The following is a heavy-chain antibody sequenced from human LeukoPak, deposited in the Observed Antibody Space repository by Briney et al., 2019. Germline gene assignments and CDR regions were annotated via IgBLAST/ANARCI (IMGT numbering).Heavy chain of an antibody. CDR1: GFTFSSYE. CDR3: ARVGGERYSSGWFYYYYYMDV. J-gene: IGHJ6*03. Sequence: PGGSLRLSCAASGFTFSSYEMNWVRQAPGKGLEWVSYISSSGSTIYYADSVKGRFTISRDNAKNSLYPQMNSLRAEDTAVYYCARVGGERYSSGWFYYYYYMDVWGQGTLVTVSS. D-gene: IGHD6-19*01. V-gene: IGHV3-48*03. CDR2: ISSSGSTI.